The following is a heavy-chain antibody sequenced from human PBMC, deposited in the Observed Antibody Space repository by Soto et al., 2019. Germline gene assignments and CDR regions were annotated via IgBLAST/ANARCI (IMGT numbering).Heavy chain of an antibody. CDR1: GFPFSTYD. CDR2: ISGSDQST. Sequence: EVQLLESGGGLVQPGGSLRLSCVASGFPFSTYDMSWVRQAPGKGLEWVSVISGSDQSTYYEDSLNGRFTISRDNSKNAPYLQMDRLRVEDTAVYHCVKGGWLDEWGQGTLVTVSS. CDR3: VKGGWLDE. V-gene: IGHV3-23*01. J-gene: IGHJ1*01. D-gene: IGHD5-12*01.